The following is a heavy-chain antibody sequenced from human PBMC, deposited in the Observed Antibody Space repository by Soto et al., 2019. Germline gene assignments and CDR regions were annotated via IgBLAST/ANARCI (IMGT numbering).Heavy chain of an antibody. CDR2: IYPGDSDT. V-gene: IGHV5-51*01. J-gene: IGHJ4*02. CDR1: GYMFTSYW. D-gene: IGHD1-26*01. Sequence: PGESLKISCNGSGYMFTSYWIVWVRQMPGRGLEWMGIIYPGDSDTRYSPSFQGQVTISADKSISTAYLQWGSLKASDTAIYFCARGGGSYSFFDFWGQGTLVTVSS. CDR3: ARGGGSYSFFDF.